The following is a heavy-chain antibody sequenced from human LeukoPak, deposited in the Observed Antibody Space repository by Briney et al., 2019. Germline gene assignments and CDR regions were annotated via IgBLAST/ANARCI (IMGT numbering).Heavy chain of an antibody. V-gene: IGHV1-69*13. Sequence: GASVKVSCKASGGTFNTYAISWVRQAPGQGLEWMGGIIPIFGTAKYAQKFQGRVTITADESTSTAYMNLSSLRSGDTAVYYCARSYDFWTSGYFDYWGQGTLVTVSS. CDR1: GGTFNTYA. CDR2: IIPIFGTA. CDR3: ARSYDFWTSGYFDY. J-gene: IGHJ4*02. D-gene: IGHD3-3*01.